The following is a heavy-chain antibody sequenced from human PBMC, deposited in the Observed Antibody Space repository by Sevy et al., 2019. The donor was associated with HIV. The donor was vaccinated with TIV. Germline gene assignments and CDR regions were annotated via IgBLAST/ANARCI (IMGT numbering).Heavy chain of an antibody. J-gene: IGHJ4*02. D-gene: IGHD6-19*01. Sequence: GESLKISCKGSGYSFTSYWIGWVRQMPGKGLEWMGIIYPGDSDTRYSPSFQGQVTISADKSISTAYLQWSSLKASDTAMYYRARFLAVAGDNFDYWGQGTLVTVSS. CDR1: GYSFTSYW. CDR2: IYPGDSDT. CDR3: ARFLAVAGDNFDY. V-gene: IGHV5-51*01.